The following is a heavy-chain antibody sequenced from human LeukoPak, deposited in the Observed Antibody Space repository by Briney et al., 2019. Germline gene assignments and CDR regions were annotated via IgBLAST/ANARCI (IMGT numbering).Heavy chain of an antibody. V-gene: IGHV1-2*02. Sequence: ASVKVSCKASGYTFTGYYMHWVRQAPGQGLEWMGWINPNSGGTNYAQKFQGRVTMTRNTSISTAYMELSSLRSEDTAVYYCARGHYYGSGSYSEGYWGQGTLVTVSS. CDR3: ARGHYYGSGSYSEGY. CDR1: GYTFTGYY. CDR2: INPNSGGT. D-gene: IGHD3-10*01. J-gene: IGHJ4*02.